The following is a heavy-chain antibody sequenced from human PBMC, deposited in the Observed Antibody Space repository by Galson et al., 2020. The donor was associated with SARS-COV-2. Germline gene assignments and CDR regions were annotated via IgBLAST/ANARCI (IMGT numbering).Heavy chain of an antibody. V-gene: IGHV1-2*02. CDR2: INPNSGGT. CDR1: GYTFTGNY. CDR3: ARLQLVVATTPYFDY. D-gene: IGHD2-15*01. J-gene: IGHJ4*02. Sequence: ASVKVSCKASGYTFTGNYMHWVRQAPGQGLEWMGWINPNSGGTNYAQKFQGRVTMTTDTSISTAYMELSSLRSDDTAMYYCARLQLVVATTPYFDYWGQGTLVTVSS.